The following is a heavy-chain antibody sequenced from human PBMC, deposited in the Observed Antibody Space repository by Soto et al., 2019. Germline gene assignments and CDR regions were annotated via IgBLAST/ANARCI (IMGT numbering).Heavy chain of an antibody. J-gene: IGHJ1*01. CDR3: ARLPNKSPQN. CDR2: ISNDGSS. Sequence: EVQLVESGGGLVQPGGSLRLSCVASGFTFSSYWMHWVRQAPGKGLVWVSSISNDGSSIYADPVKGRFTISRDNAKNTLYLPMNSLRAEHTAVYYCARLPNKSPQNWGQGTLVIVSP. V-gene: IGHV3-74*01. CDR1: GFTFSSYW.